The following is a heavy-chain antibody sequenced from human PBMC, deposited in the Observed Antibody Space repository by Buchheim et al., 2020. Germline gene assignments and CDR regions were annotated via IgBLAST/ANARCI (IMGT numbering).Heavy chain of an antibody. Sequence: QVQLVESGGGVVQPGRSLRLSCAASGFSFNNSVMNWVRQAPGKGLEWVAVTSYDGNNKYYGDSVKGRFTISRDKTKNTLYLQMDSLRAEDTAVYYCAKATGLAHFDYWGQGTL. V-gene: IGHV3-30-3*01. J-gene: IGHJ4*02. D-gene: IGHD4-17*01. CDR1: GFSFNNSV. CDR3: AKATGLAHFDY. CDR2: TSYDGNNK.